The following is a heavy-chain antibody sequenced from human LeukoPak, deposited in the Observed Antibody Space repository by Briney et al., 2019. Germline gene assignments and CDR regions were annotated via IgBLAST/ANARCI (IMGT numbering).Heavy chain of an antibody. CDR1: GLTFSSYA. J-gene: IGHJ4*02. V-gene: IGHV3-30*04. CDR2: ISYDGSNK. D-gene: IGHD6-19*01. CDR3: ARDLSSGWLDY. Sequence: GGSLRLSCAASGLTFSSYAMHWVRRAPGKGLEWVAVISYDGSNKYYADSVKGRFTISRDNSKNTLYLQMNSLRAEDTAVYYCARDLSSGWLDYWGQGTLVTVSS.